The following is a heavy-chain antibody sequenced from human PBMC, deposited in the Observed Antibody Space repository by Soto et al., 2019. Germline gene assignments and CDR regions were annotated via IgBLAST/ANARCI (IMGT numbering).Heavy chain of an antibody. J-gene: IGHJ4*02. D-gene: IGHD2-15*01. Sequence: GGSLRLSCAASGFTFSSYPMSWVRQAPGKGLEWVSAIGAGADTTYYADSVKGRFTISRDNYKNTLYLQMTSLRADDTAVYYCAKYVTPCSGGSCYRNFDYWGQGTLVTVSS. CDR3: AKYVTPCSGGSCYRNFDY. CDR1: GFTFSSYP. CDR2: IGAGADTT. V-gene: IGHV3-23*01.